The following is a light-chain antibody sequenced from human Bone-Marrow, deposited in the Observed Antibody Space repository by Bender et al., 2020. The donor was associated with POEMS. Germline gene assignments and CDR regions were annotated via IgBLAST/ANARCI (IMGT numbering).Light chain of an antibody. CDR1: SGDVGNYNY. CDR2: EVS. J-gene: IGLJ1*01. CDR3: SSFAGSNNV. V-gene: IGLV2-8*01. Sequence: QSALTQPPSASGSPGQSVTISCTGTSGDVGNYNYVSWYQQHPGKAPKLIIYEVSKRPSGVPDRFSGSKSGNTASLTVSGLQAEDEADYYCSSFAGSNNVFGTGTKVTVL.